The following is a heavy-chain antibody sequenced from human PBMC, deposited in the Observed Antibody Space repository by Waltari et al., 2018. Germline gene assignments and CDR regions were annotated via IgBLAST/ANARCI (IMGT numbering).Heavy chain of an antibody. Sequence: QVTLQQSGPGLLNPSETLSLTCTVSGGSFTNAYWSWIRQPPGKGLEWIGYISVSGGTNYTPSLQSLVTMSAATSETQISLTLPSMTAADTAVYYCARSWGAHYYYYIDVWGKGTTVTVSS. J-gene: IGHJ6*03. D-gene: IGHD3-16*01. CDR3: ARSWGAHYYYYIDV. CDR2: ISVSGGT. V-gene: IGHV4-4*09. CDR1: GGSFTNAY.